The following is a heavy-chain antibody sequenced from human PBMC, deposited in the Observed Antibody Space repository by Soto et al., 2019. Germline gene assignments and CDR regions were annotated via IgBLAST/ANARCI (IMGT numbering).Heavy chain of an antibody. Sequence: QVQLVHSGAEVKKPASSLKGSCKASGGTVSSHTISWVRQAPGQGLEWMGRIVPMLGIVNYAQKFQCRVTMTADESPATVYMELSSLGSEATAVYYCASDDGTTSSFHYWGQGTLVTVSS. CDR1: GGTVSSHT. CDR2: IVPMLGIV. CDR3: ASDDGTTSSFHY. V-gene: IGHV1-69*02. J-gene: IGHJ4*02. D-gene: IGHD6-6*01.